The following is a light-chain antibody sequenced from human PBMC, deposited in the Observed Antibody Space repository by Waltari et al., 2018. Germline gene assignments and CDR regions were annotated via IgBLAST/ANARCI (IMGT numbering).Light chain of an antibody. CDR1: SSNSGHSF. Sequence: QSVLSQPPSASGPPGQGVTISWSGSSSNSGHSFVSWYQQLPGTAPKLLIYSNNQRPSGVPDRFSGSKSGTSASLAINGLRSEDEAGYYCATWDDSLRMVFGGGTKLTVL. V-gene: IGLV1-47*01. J-gene: IGLJ3*02. CDR2: SNN. CDR3: ATWDDSLRMV.